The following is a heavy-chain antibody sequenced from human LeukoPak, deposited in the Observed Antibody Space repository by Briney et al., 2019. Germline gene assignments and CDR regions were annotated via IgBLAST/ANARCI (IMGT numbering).Heavy chain of an antibody. CDR1: GGSISSGDYY. D-gene: IGHD3-22*01. CDR2: IYYSGST. CDR3: ARGVTMIVVVIHDWYFDL. V-gene: IGHV4-30-4*01. J-gene: IGHJ2*01. Sequence: PSETLSLTCTVSGGSISSGDYYWSWIRQPPGKGLEWIGYIYYSGSTYYNPSLKSRVTISVDTSKNQFSLKLSSVTAADTAVYYCARGVTMIVVVIHDWYFDLWGRGTLVTVSS.